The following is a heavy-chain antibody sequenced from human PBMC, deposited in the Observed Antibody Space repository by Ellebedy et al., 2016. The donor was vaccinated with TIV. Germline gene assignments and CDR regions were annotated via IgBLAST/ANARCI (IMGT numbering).Heavy chain of an antibody. J-gene: IGHJ4*02. CDR2: TYYRSKWYY. CDR3: ARYNSGWKIFDY. Sequence: MPSETLSLTCAISGDSVSSNSAAWNWIRQSPSRGLEWLGRTYYRSKWYYEYAVSVYSRITINPDTSKNQFSLQLNSVTPEDTAVYYCARYNSGWKIFDYWGQGTLVTVSS. V-gene: IGHV6-1*01. CDR1: GDSVSSNSAA. D-gene: IGHD6-19*01.